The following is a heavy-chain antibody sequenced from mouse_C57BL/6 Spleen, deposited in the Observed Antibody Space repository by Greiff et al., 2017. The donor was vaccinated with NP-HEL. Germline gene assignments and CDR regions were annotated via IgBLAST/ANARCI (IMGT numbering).Heavy chain of an antibody. D-gene: IGHD2-14*01. V-gene: IGHV5-4*01. CDR2: ISDGGSYT. CDR1: GLTFSSYA. CDR3: ARDARVRNAMDY. J-gene: IGHJ4*01. Sequence: DVKLVESGGGLVKPGGSLKLSCAASGLTFSSYAMSWGRQTPEKRLECVATISDGGSYTYYPDNVKDRFTISRDNAKSNLYLQMSHLKSEDTAMFYLARDARVRNAMDYWGKGTSVNDSS.